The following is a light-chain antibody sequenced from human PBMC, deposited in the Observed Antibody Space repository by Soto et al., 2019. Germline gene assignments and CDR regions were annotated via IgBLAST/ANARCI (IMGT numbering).Light chain of an antibody. V-gene: IGLV2-14*01. CDR2: EVS. CDR3: SSSTSSNTLV. Sequence: QSALTQPASVSGSPGQSITISCTGTSSDVGAYNYVSWYQQYPGKAPKLMIFEVSGRPSGVSNRYSGSKSGNTASLTISGLQAEDEADYYCSSSTSSNTLVFGGGTKLTVL. CDR1: SSDVGAYNY. J-gene: IGLJ2*01.